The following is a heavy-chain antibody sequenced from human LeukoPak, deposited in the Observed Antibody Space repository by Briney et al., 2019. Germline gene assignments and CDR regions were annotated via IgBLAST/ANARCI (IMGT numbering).Heavy chain of an antibody. D-gene: IGHD3-22*01. Sequence: PGGSLRLSCAASGFTFSNYWMHWVRQAPGKGLEWVGRIKSKTDGGTTDYAAPVKGRFTISRDDSKNTLYLQMNSLKTEDTAVYYCTTDFYYDSSGYYEMPYWGQGTLVTVSS. J-gene: IGHJ4*02. CDR3: TTDFYYDSSGYYEMPY. CDR1: GFTFSNYW. CDR2: IKSKTDGGTT. V-gene: IGHV3-15*07.